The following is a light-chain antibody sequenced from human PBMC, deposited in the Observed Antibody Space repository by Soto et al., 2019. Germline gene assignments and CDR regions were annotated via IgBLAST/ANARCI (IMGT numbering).Light chain of an antibody. V-gene: IGKV3-15*01. CDR1: QSVSID. CDR3: QQYNLWPQT. J-gene: IGKJ1*01. Sequence: VMTQSPATLSVSPGERATLSCRASQSVSIDLAWYQQKPGQAPRLLIYGASTRATGIPARFSVIVYGTAGTLTISSLQSEDGAVYFGQQYNLWPQTFGQGTKVDIK. CDR2: GAS.